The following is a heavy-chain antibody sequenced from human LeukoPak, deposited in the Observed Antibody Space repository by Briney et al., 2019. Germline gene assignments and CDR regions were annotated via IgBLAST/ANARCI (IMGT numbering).Heavy chain of an antibody. J-gene: IGHJ4*02. D-gene: IGHD1-1*01. CDR3: ARDGTGYFFDY. CDR2: IYYNGIA. Sequence: SETLSLTCTVSGGSISSYYWSWIRQPPGKGLEWIGYIYYNGIANYNPSLKSRVTISVDTSKNQFSLSLSSVTAADTAVYYCARDGTGYFFDYWGQGTLVTVSS. CDR1: GGSISSYY. V-gene: IGHV4-59*01.